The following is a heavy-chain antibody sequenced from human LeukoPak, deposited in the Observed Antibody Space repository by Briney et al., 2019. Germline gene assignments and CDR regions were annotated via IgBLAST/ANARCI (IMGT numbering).Heavy chain of an antibody. V-gene: IGHV3-7*01. J-gene: IGHJ6*03. CDR1: GFTFSSYW. Sequence: QAGGSLRLSCAASGFTFSSYWMSWVRQAPGKGLEWVANIKKDGSEKYYVDSVKGRFTISRDNAKNSLSLQMNSLRAEDTAVYYCARDPYNGYYGDDYYYYMDVWGKGTTVTISS. CDR2: IKKDGSEK. D-gene: IGHD4-17*01. CDR3: ARDPYNGYYGDDYYYYMDV.